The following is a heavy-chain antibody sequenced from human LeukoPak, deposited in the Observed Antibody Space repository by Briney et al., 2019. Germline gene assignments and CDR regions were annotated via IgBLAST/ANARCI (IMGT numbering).Heavy chain of an antibody. V-gene: IGHV4-30-2*03. D-gene: IGHD5-18*01. J-gene: IGHJ4*02. CDR3: ARHAPRWIQLWSPPEAVSGRFFDY. CDR1: GGSISSGGHS. Sequence: PSETLSLTCAVSGGSISSGGHSWSWVRQPPGKGPEWIGCIYDSGSTFYNPSLESRVTITVDTSKNQFSLNLSSVTAADTAVYYCARHAPRWIQLWSPPEAVSGRFFDYWGQGTLVTVSS. CDR2: IYDSGST.